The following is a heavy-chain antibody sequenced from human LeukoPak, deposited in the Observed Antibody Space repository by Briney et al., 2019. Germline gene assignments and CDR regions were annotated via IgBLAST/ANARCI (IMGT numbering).Heavy chain of an antibody. CDR2: IYTGGST. V-gene: IGHV4-4*07. CDR1: GGSINSYY. Sequence: PSETLSLTCTVSGGSINSYYWGWIRQPAGKGLEWVGRIYTGGSTNYNPSLKSRVTMSVDTSKNQFSLRLSSVTAADTAVYYCARETELRAFDYWGQGTLVTVSS. CDR3: ARETELRAFDY. D-gene: IGHD1-7*01. J-gene: IGHJ4*02.